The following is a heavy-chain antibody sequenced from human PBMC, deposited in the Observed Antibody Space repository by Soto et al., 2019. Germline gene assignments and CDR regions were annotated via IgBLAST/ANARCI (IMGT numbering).Heavy chain of an antibody. J-gene: IGHJ3*02. Sequence: SETLSHTCTVSRGSISSRGYYCGWIRQPPGKGLEWIGSIYYSGNSYYTPSLKSRVSISIDTSKSQFSLKLSSVTAADTAVYYCARHVLSGTAGLDAFDIWGQGTMVTVSS. CDR2: IYYSGNS. CDR3: ARHVLSGTAGLDAFDI. V-gene: IGHV4-39*01. CDR1: RGSISSRGYY. D-gene: IGHD1-26*01.